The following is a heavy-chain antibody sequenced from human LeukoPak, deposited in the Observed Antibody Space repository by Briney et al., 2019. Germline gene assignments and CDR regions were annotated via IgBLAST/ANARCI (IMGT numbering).Heavy chain of an antibody. J-gene: IGHJ4*02. D-gene: IGHD3-9*01. CDR3: ASPTISFRFDY. CDR2: IYTSGST. CDR1: GGSISSYY. Sequence: SETLSLTCTVYGGSISSYYWSWIRQPAGKGLEWIGRIYTSGSTNYNPSLKSRVTMSVDTSKNQFSLKLSSLTAADTAVYYCASPTISFRFDYWGQGTLVTVSS. V-gene: IGHV4-4*07.